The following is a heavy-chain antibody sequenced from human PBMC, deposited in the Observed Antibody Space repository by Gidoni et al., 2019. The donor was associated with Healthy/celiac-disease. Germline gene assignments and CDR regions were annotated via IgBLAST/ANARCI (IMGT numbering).Heavy chain of an antibody. D-gene: IGHD3-9*01. CDR3: ARDFEGYDILTGYYLYNWFDP. CDR2: ISYDVSNK. V-gene: IGHV3-30-3*01. CDR1: GFTFSSYA. J-gene: IGHJ5*02. Sequence: QVPLVESGGGVVQPGRSLRPSCAASGFTFSSYALHGVRQAPGQGLEWLAVISYDVSNKYYADSVKGRFTISRDNSKNTLYLQMNSLRAEDTAVYYCARDFEGYDILTGYYLYNWFDPWGQGTLVTVSS.